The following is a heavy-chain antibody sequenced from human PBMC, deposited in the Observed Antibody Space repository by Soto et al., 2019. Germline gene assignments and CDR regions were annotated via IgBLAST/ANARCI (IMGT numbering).Heavy chain of an antibody. CDR2: IIPIFGTA. Sequence: QVQLVQSGAEVKKPGSSVKVSCKASGGTFSSYAISWVRQAPGQGLEWMGGIIPIFGTANYAQKFQGRVTFAEDESTSTVYMELRSLGYEATAVYYWAGGRYYGSGGSPFDYWGQGTLVTVSS. CDR3: AGGRYYGSGGSPFDY. J-gene: IGHJ4*02. V-gene: IGHV1-69*12. D-gene: IGHD3-10*01. CDR1: GGTFSSYA.